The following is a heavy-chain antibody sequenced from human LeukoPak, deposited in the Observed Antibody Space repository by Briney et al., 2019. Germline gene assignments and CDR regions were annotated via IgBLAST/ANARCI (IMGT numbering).Heavy chain of an antibody. CDR3: TSDSGGGPQY. CDR1: GFTFSNTW. J-gene: IGHJ4*02. CDR2: IKSKTDGGTT. D-gene: IGHD2-15*01. V-gene: IGHV3-15*01. Sequence: PGGSLRLSCAASGFTFSNTWMSWVRQAPGKGLEWVGHIKSKTDGGTTDFAAPVKGRFTISRDDSKNTLYLRMNSLKTDDTAVYYCTSDSGGGPQYWGQGTLVTVSS.